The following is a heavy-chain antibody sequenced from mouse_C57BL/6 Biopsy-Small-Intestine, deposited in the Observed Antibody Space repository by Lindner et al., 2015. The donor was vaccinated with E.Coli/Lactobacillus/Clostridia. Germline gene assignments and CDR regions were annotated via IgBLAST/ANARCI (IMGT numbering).Heavy chain of an antibody. CDR3: ARDYGIYRGDYYYHMDV. CDR1: GYSFTAYY. D-gene: IGHD2-4*01. J-gene: IGHJ1*03. CDR2: INPNSGGA. V-gene: IGHV1-34*01. Sequence: SVKVSCKASGYSFTAYYIHWVRQAPGQGLEWMGRINPNSGGADYAQSFQGRVTMTRATSISTAYMELYSLRSDDTALYYCARDYGIYRGDYYYHMDVWGKGTTVTVSS.